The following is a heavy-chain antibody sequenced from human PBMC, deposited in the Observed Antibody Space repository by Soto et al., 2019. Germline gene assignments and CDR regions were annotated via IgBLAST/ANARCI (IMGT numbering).Heavy chain of an antibody. Sequence: QVQLVQAGAEVKKPGASVKVSCKASGYSFTSYGISWVRQAPGQGLERMGWISAYNGNTKDAQKLQGSVTMTTDTSTSTAYMELRSLRSDDSAVYYCARDKEFGESDVWGQGTTVTVSS. V-gene: IGHV1-18*01. J-gene: IGHJ6*02. CDR1: GYSFTSYG. CDR3: ARDKEFGESDV. CDR2: ISAYNGNT. D-gene: IGHD3-10*01.